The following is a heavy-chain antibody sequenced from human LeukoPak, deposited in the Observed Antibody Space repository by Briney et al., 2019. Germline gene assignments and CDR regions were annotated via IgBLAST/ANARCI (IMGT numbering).Heavy chain of an antibody. D-gene: IGHD4-17*01. CDR1: GGTLNFFY. CDR3: ARVFPRNSGDYGKDGFDI. V-gene: IGHV4-59*01. J-gene: IGHJ3*02. Sequence: SETLSLTCAGSGGTLNFFYWSWIRQPPGKGLEWIGYISYTGTTYYNPSLKSRVTIFLGTTNKHFSLNLVSTPAADTAVSYYARVFPRNSGDYGKDGFDIWGVGTMVTVSS. CDR2: ISYTGTT.